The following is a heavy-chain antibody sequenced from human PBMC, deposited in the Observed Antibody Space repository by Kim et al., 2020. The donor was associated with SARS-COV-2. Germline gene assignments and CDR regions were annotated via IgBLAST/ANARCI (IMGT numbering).Heavy chain of an antibody. V-gene: IGHV2-5*01. Sequence: RYSPSLKSRHTSTKDTSKNQVVLTMTNMDPVDTATYYCAHRRGLVGAYDYWGQGTLVTVSS. CDR3: AHRRGLVGAYDY. D-gene: IGHD1-26*01. J-gene: IGHJ4*02.